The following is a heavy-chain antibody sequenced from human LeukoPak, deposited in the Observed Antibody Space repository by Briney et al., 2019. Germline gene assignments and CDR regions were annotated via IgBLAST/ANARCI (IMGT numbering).Heavy chain of an antibody. Sequence: KTSETLSLACAVYGGSFSGYYWSWIRQPPGKGLEWIGEINHSGSTNYNPSLKSRVTISVDTSKNQFSLKLSSVTAADTAVYYCARGVKYQLLYSGPIGIYFDYWGQGTLVTVSS. CDR2: INHSGST. D-gene: IGHD2-2*02. CDR3: ARGVKYQLLYSGPIGIYFDY. V-gene: IGHV4-34*01. J-gene: IGHJ4*02. CDR1: GGSFSGYY.